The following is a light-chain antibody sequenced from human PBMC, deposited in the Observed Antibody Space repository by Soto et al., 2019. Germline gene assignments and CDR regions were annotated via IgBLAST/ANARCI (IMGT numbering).Light chain of an antibody. CDR3: SSFASSNTWV. CDR2: EVT. V-gene: IGLV2-8*01. CDR1: SSDVGAYNY. Sequence: QSALTQPPSASGSPGQSVTISCTGTSSDVGAYNYVSWYQKHAGKAPKLVIYEVTKRPSGVPDRFSGSKSANTASLTVSGIQAEDEADYYCSSFASSNTWVFGGGTKFTVL. J-gene: IGLJ3*02.